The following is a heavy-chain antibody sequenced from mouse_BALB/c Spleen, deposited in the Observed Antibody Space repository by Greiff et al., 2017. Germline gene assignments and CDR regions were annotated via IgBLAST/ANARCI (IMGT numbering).Heavy chain of an antibody. CDR2: IWSGGST. CDR3: ARRAYRYDGDGYAMDY. Sequence: VMLVESGPGLVQPSQSLSITCTVSGFSLTSYGVHWVRQSPGKGLEWLGVIWSGGSTDYNAAFISRLSISKDNSKSQVFFKMNSLQANDTAIYYCARRAYRYDGDGYAMDYWGQGTSVTVSS. CDR1: GFSLTSYG. J-gene: IGHJ4*01. V-gene: IGHV2-2*02. D-gene: IGHD2-14*01.